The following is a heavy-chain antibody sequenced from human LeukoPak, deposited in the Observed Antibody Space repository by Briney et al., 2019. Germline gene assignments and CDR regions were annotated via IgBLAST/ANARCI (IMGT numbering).Heavy chain of an antibody. CDR3: VKQGGDYYDTTGKGFDY. Sequence: GGSLRLSCAASGFTFTSCAMNWVRQAPGKGLEWVACISASGNSPYYVDSVKGRFTFSRDNSKNTLYLQMNSLGAEDTAVYYCVKQGGDYYDTTGKGFDYWGLGTPVTVSS. J-gene: IGHJ4*02. CDR2: ISASGNSP. D-gene: IGHD3-22*01. V-gene: IGHV3-23*01. CDR1: GFTFTSCA.